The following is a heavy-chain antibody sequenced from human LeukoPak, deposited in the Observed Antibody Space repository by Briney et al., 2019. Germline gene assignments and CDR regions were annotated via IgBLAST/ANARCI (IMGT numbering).Heavy chain of an antibody. J-gene: IGHJ4*02. V-gene: IGHV3-23*01. D-gene: IGHD3-10*01. Sequence: GSLRLSCAASGFSFSGYALSWVRQAPGKGLEWVSAISGSGGSTYYADSVKGRFTVSRDNSKRALSLQMSSLRVDDTAVYYCARVPHLYYGSGSYQLDYWGQGILVTVSS. CDR2: ISGSGGST. CDR1: GFSFSGYA. CDR3: ARVPHLYYGSGSYQLDY.